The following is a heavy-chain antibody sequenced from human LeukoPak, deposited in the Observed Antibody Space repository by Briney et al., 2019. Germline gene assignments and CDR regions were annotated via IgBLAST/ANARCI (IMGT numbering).Heavy chain of an antibody. J-gene: IGHJ6*03. CDR2: INHSGST. CDR1: GGSFSGYY. D-gene: IGHD5-12*01. V-gene: IGHV4-34*01. Sequence: SETLSLTCAVSGGSFSGYYWSWIRQPPGKGLEWIGEINHSGSTNYNPSLKSRVTISVDTSKNQFSLKLSSVTAADTAVYYCASLWLRPPYYIDVWGKGTTVTVSS. CDR3: ASLWLRPPYYIDV.